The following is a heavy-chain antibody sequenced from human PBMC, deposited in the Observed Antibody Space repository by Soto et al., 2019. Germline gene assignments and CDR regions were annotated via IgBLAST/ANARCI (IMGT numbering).Heavy chain of an antibody. Sequence: QVQLVQSGAEVKKPGSSVKVSCKASGSTFSSYAISWVRQAPGQGLEWMGGIIPIFGTANYAQKFQGRVTITADESTSTAYMELSSLRSEDTAVYYCARTCSGGSCYYYYGMDAWGQGTTVTVSS. J-gene: IGHJ6*02. V-gene: IGHV1-69*12. CDR3: ARTCSGGSCYYYYGMDA. CDR2: IIPIFGTA. D-gene: IGHD2-15*01. CDR1: GSTFSSYA.